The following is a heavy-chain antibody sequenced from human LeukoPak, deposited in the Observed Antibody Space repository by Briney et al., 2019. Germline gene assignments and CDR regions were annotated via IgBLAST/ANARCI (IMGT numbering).Heavy chain of an antibody. CDR3: ARDFGSYYYGSGISRDY. CDR2: ISAYNGNT. CDR1: GYTFTSYG. D-gene: IGHD3-10*01. Sequence: GASVKVSCKASGYTFTSYGISWVRQAPGQGLEWMGWISAYNGNTNYAQKFQGRVTMTRDTSISTAYMELSRLRSDDTAVYYCARDFGSYYYGSGISRDYWGQGTLVTVSS. V-gene: IGHV1-18*01. J-gene: IGHJ4*02.